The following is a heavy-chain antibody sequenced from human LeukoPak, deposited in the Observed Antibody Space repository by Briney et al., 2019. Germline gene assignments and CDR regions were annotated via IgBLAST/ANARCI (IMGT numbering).Heavy chain of an antibody. J-gene: IGHJ3*02. V-gene: IGHV1-18*01. D-gene: IGHD4-11*01. Sequence: ASVKVSCKASGYNLTTYSVNWVRQAPGQGLEWMGWVSVYHGTTNYARKVQGRVTMTTDTSTNTAYLELRSLRSDDTAVYYCARVTSLTTLTAFDIWGQGTMVPVSS. CDR3: ARVTSLTTLTAFDI. CDR1: GYNLTTYS. CDR2: VSVYHGTT.